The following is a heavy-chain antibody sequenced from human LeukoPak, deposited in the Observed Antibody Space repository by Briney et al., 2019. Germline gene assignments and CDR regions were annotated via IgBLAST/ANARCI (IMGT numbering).Heavy chain of an antibody. CDR1: GYTFTSYD. Sequence: ASVKVSFKASGYTFTSYDSNWVRQATGQGLEWMGWMNHNSGNTGYAQKFKGRVTMTRNTSISTAYMELSSLRSEDTAVYYCARPVDGIYNYYYYGMDVWGQGTTVTVSS. D-gene: IGHD6-19*01. CDR3: ARPVDGIYNYYYYGMDV. J-gene: IGHJ6*02. CDR2: MNHNSGNT. V-gene: IGHV1-8*01.